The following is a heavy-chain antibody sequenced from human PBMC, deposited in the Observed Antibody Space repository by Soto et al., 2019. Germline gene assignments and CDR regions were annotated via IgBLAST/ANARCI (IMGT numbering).Heavy chain of an antibody. J-gene: IGHJ4*02. V-gene: IGHV1-69*13. Sequence: SVKVSCKASGGTFSSYAISWVRQAPGQGLEWMGGIIPIFGTANYAQKFQGRVTITADESTSTAYMELSSLRSEDTAVYYCARDEGTAMAHFDYWGQGTLVTVSS. D-gene: IGHD5-18*01. CDR1: GGTFSSYA. CDR2: IIPIFGTA. CDR3: ARDEGTAMAHFDY.